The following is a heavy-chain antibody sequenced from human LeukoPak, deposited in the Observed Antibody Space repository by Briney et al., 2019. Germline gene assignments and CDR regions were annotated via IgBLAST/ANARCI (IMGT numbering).Heavy chain of an antibody. D-gene: IGHD3-9*01. V-gene: IGHV1-69*04. J-gene: IGHJ4*02. Sequence: GASVKVSCKASGGTFSSYAISWVRQAPGQGLEWMGRIIPILGIANYAQKFQGRVTITADKSTSTAYMELSSLRSEDTAVYYCARPVDDILTGFDYWGQGTLVIVSS. CDR1: GGTFSSYA. CDR3: ARPVDDILTGFDY. CDR2: IIPILGIA.